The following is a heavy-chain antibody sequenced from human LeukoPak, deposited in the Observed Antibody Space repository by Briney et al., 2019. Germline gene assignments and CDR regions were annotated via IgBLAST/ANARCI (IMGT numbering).Heavy chain of an antibody. CDR2: INPNSGAT. CDR1: GYTFTGYY. J-gene: IGHJ4*02. D-gene: IGHD3-22*01. Sequence: ASVKVSCKASGYTFTGYYIHWVRQAPGQGLEWMGWINPNSGATNYAQKFQGRVTMTRDTSISTAYMELSRLTSDDTAVYYCARERGDGSGGYYYVYWGQGTLVTVS. CDR3: ARERGDGSGGYYYVY. V-gene: IGHV1-2*02.